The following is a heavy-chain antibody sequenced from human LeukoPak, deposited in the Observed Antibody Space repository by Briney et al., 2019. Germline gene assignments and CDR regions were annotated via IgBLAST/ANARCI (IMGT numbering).Heavy chain of an antibody. Sequence: GGSLRLSCAASGFTFSSYSMNWVRQAPGKGLEWVSSISSSSSYIYYADSVKGRFTISRDNSKNTLYLQMNSLRAEDTAVYYCAKARQYYYDSSGYYGSYNAFDIWGQGTMVTVSS. D-gene: IGHD3-22*01. CDR3: AKARQYYYDSSGYYGSYNAFDI. J-gene: IGHJ3*02. CDR2: ISSSSSYI. V-gene: IGHV3-21*04. CDR1: GFTFSSYS.